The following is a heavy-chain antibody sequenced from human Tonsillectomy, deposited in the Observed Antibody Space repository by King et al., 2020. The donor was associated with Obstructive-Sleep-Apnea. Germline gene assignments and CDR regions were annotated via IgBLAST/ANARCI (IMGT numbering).Heavy chain of an antibody. V-gene: IGHV4-34*01. Sequence: QVQLQQWGAGLLKPSETLSLRCAVYGGSFSDYYWSWICQPPGKGLEWIGEINHSGSTNYHSSLKSLVTISVDMSKKQFSLQLTSVTAAATAVSYCARGSGAADVNWFDPWGQGALVTVSS. CDR1: GGSFSDYY. J-gene: IGHJ5*02. CDR2: INHSGST. D-gene: IGHD6-13*01. CDR3: ARGSGAADVNWFDP.